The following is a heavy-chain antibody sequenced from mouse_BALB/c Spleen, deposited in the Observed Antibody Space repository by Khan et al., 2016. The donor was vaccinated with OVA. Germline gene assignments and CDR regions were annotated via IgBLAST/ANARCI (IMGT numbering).Heavy chain of an antibody. D-gene: IGHD1-1*01. CDR2: IYPGDGNT. CDR3: VRCGITSVYFDY. CDR1: GYTFTSYW. Sequence: VQLQQSGTELARPGASVKLSCKASGYTFTSYWMQWVKQRPGQGLEWIGAIYPGDGNTRYTQKFKGKATLTADKSSSTAYIQLSSLAFEDSAVYFCVRCGITSVYFDYWCPGTTLTVSS. V-gene: IGHV1-87*01. J-gene: IGHJ2*01.